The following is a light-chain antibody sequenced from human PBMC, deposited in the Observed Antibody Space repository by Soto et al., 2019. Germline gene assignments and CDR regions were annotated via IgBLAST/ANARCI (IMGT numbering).Light chain of an antibody. Sequence: ESVLTQSPGTLSLSPGERATLSCRASQSITTGYLAWYQQKPGQPPRLLIYGASRRATGIPDRFTGSGSGTDFTLTISRLEPEDFAVYYCQQYVSSPWAFGQGTKVDIK. CDR3: QQYVSSPWA. V-gene: IGKV3-20*01. CDR2: GAS. J-gene: IGKJ1*01. CDR1: QSITTGY.